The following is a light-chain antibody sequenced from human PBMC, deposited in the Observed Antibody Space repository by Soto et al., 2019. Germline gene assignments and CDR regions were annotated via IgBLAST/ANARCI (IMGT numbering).Light chain of an antibody. V-gene: IGLV2-11*01. CDR3: CSYAGSYTLV. J-gene: IGLJ2*01. CDR1: SSDVGGYNY. CDR2: DVS. Sequence: QSALTQPRSVSGSPGQSVTISCTGTSSDVGGYNYVSWYQQHPGKAPKPMIYDVSKRPSGVPDRFSGSKSGNTASLTISGLQAEDEADCYCCSYAGSYTLVFGGGTKLTVL.